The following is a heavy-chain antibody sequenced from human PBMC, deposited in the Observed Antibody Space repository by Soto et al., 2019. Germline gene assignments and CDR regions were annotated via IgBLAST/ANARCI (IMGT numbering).Heavy chain of an antibody. D-gene: IGHD2-15*01. J-gene: IGHJ6*03. CDR2: IYYSGST. Sequence: PSETLSLTCTVSGGSISSSSYYWGWIRQPPGKGLEWIGSIYYSGSTYYNPSLKSRVTISVDTSKNQFSLKLSSVTAADTAVYYCARVSVVVAATNYYYMDVWGKGTTVT. V-gene: IGHV4-39*01. CDR3: ARVSVVVAATNYYYMDV. CDR1: GGSISSSSYY.